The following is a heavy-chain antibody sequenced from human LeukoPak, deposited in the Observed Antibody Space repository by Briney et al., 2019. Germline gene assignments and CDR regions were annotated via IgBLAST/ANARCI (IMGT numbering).Heavy chain of an antibody. V-gene: IGHV3-23*01. J-gene: IGHJ4*02. D-gene: IGHD2-21*02. CDR1: GFTFSSYA. CDR3: AKDSGSVVTAIPGY. Sequence: PGGSLRLSCAASGFTFSSYAMSWVRQAPGKGLEWVSAISGSGGSTYYADSVKGRFTISRDNSKNTLYLQMNSLRAEDTAVYYCAKDSGSVVTAIPGYWGQGTLVTVSS. CDR2: ISGSGGST.